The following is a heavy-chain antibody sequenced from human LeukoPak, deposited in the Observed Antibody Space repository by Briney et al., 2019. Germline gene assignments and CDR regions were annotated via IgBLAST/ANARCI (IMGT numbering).Heavy chain of an antibody. V-gene: IGHV4-34*01. CDR2: INHSGST. J-gene: IGHJ4*02. Sequence: SETLSLTCAVYGGSFSGYYWSWVRQPPGKGLEWSGEINHSGSTNYNPSLKSRVTISVDTSKNQFSLKLSSVTAADTAVYYCARGSGYSYGFIGIPFDYWGQGTLVTVSS. CDR3: ARGSGYSYGFIGIPFDY. CDR1: GGSFSGYY. D-gene: IGHD5-18*01.